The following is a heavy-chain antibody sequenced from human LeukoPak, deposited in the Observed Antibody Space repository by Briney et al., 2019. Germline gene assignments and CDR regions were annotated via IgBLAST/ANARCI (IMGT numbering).Heavy chain of an antibody. CDR1: GFTVTNNY. CDR3: AKDPLNYYDSSGHGWFDP. Sequence: GGSLRLSCAASGFTVTNNYMSWVRQAPGKGLEWVSAISGSGGSTYYADSVKGRFTISRDNSKNTLYLQMNSLRAEDTAVYYCAKDPLNYYDSSGHGWFDPWGQGTLVTVSS. D-gene: IGHD3-22*01. J-gene: IGHJ5*02. V-gene: IGHV3-23*01. CDR2: ISGSGGST.